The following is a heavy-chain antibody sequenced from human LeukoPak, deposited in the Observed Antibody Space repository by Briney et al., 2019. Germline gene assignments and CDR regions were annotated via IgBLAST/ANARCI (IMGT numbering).Heavy chain of an antibody. CDR2: IIPIFGTA. CDR1: GGTFSSYA. CDR3: FWSGHGGWFDP. Sequence: SVKVSCKASGGTFSSYAISWVRQAPGQGLEWMGGIIPIFGTANYAQKFQGRVMITTDESTSTAYMELSSLRSEDTAVYYCFWSGHGGWFDPWGQGTLVTVSS. J-gene: IGHJ5*02. D-gene: IGHD3-3*01. V-gene: IGHV1-69*05.